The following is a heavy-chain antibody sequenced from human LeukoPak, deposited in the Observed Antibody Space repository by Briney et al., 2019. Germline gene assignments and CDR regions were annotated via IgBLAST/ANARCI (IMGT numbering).Heavy chain of an antibody. V-gene: IGHV4-59*11. CDR1: GNSISSHY. D-gene: IGHD3-3*01. CDR3: ARALTYYDFWSGYRPSYYYYMDV. Sequence: SETLSLTCTVFGNSISSHYWSWIRQPPGKGLEWIGYIYYNGSTNYNPSLKSRVTISVDTSKNQFSLKLSSVTAADTAVYYCARALTYYDFWSGYRPSYYYYMDVWGKGTTVTVSS. CDR2: IYYNGST. J-gene: IGHJ6*03.